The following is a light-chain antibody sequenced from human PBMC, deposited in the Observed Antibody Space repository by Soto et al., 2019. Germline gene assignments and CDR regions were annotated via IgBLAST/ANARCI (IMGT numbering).Light chain of an antibody. Sequence: QSVLTQPPSVSGAPGQRVTISCTGSSSNIGAGYDVHWYQQLPGTAPKLLIYGNSNRPSGVPDRFSGSKSGTSASLATTGLQAEDDADYYCQSYDSSLSGSFVFGTGTKITV. CDR1: SSNIGAGYD. J-gene: IGLJ1*01. CDR3: QSYDSSLSGSFV. V-gene: IGLV1-40*01. CDR2: GNS.